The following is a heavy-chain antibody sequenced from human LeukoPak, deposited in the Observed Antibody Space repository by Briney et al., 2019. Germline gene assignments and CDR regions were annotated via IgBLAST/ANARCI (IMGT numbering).Heavy chain of an antibody. V-gene: IGHV3-30-3*01. J-gene: IGHJ4*02. Sequence: GGSLRLSCAASGFTFSSYAMHWVRQAPGKGLEWVAVISYDGSNKYYADSVKGRFTISRDSSKNTLYLQMNSLRAEDTAVYYCARDGGYSYGYYFDYWGQGTLVTVSS. D-gene: IGHD5-18*01. CDR3: ARDGGYSYGYYFDY. CDR1: GFTFSSYA. CDR2: ISYDGSNK.